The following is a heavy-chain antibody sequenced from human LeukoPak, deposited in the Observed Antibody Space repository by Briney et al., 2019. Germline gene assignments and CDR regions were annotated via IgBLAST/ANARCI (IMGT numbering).Heavy chain of an antibody. CDR2: IRNDGSNK. D-gene: IGHD6-13*01. Sequence: GGSLRLSCAASGFTFSSYGIHWVRQAPGKGLEWVAFIRNDGSNKYYADSVKGRLTISRDNSKNTLYLQMNSLRAEDTAVYYCAKGNSSSWYVDPHFDYWGQGTLVTVSS. CDR1: GFTFSSYG. CDR3: AKGNSSSWYVDPHFDY. J-gene: IGHJ4*02. V-gene: IGHV3-30*02.